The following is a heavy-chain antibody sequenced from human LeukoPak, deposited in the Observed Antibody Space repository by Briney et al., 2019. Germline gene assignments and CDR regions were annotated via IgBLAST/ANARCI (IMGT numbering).Heavy chain of an antibody. J-gene: IGHJ3*02. CDR1: GFTFSSYA. D-gene: IGHD6-19*01. Sequence: PGGSLRLSCAASGFTFSSYAMSWVRQAPGKGLEWVSGISWNSGSIGYADSVKGRFTISRDNAKNSLYLQMNSLRAEDMALYYCAKQGLGAVAGRDAFDIWGQGTMVTVSS. V-gene: IGHV3-9*03. CDR2: ISWNSGSI. CDR3: AKQGLGAVAGRDAFDI.